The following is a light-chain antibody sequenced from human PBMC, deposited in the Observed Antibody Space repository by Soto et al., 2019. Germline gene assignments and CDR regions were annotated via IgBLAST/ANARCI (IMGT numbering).Light chain of an antibody. CDR2: AAS. CDR3: QKYSSVIT. V-gene: IGKV1-27*01. J-gene: IGKJ5*01. CDR1: QGISNY. Sequence: DIQMTQSPASLSASVGDRVTITCRASQGISNYLAWYQQKPGKVPKLLIYAASTLQSGVPSRFGGSGSGTDFTLTITSLQPEDVATYYCQKYSSVITFGQGTRLEIK.